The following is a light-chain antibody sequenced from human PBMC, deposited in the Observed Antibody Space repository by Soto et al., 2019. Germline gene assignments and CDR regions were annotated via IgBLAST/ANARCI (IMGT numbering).Light chain of an antibody. Sequence: DLQMTQSPSTLSASVGDRVTITCRASQSISNWLAWYQQKPGKAPNLLIYMTSSLDSGVPSRFSGRGSGTEFTLTISSLQPDDFATYYCQQYNSYPWTFGQGTKVEIK. CDR3: QQYNSYPWT. CDR1: QSISNW. J-gene: IGKJ1*01. CDR2: MTS. V-gene: IGKV1-5*03.